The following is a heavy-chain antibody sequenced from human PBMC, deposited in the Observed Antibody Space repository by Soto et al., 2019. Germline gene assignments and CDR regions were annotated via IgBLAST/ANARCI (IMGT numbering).Heavy chain of an antibody. V-gene: IGHV3-23*01. CDR3: TKCRSSSKSAFDI. D-gene: IGHD6-6*01. J-gene: IGHJ3*02. CDR2: ISGSGGST. CDR1: GFTFSKYA. Sequence: PGGSLRLSCAASGFTFSKYAMSWVRQTPGMGLEWVSAISGSGGSTYYADSVKGRVTISRDNSKNTLYLQMNSLRAEDTAVYYCTKCRSSSKSAFDIWGQGTMVTVSS.